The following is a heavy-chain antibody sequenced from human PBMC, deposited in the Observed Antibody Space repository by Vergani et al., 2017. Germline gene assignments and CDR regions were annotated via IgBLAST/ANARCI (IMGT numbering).Heavy chain of an antibody. D-gene: IGHD3-10*01. Sequence: QVQPQQWGAGVVKPSGTLSLTCAVFGESFSSFYWSWIRQPPGKGLGWIGEINNDGHTNYNPSLESRVTVSRDTAKNQFSLNLMSVTAADTAMYYCAVRPRVNLVGGVIVTKRTFDYWSQGSLVTVSS. J-gene: IGHJ4*02. CDR1: GESFSSFY. CDR3: AVRPRVNLVGGVIVTKRTFDY. CDR2: INNDGHT. V-gene: IGHV4-34*02.